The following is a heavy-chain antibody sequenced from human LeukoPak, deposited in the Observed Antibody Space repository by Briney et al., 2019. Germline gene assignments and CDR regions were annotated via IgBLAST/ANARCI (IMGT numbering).Heavy chain of an antibody. V-gene: IGHV3-74*01. CDR3: ARDRATAMFDY. D-gene: IGHD5-18*01. CDR1: GFTFSSCW. CDR2: INSDGSSA. Sequence: GGSLRLSCAASGFTFSSCWMHWVRQAPPQGLVWVSRINSDGSSATYADSVKGRFTISRDNAKNTLYLQMNSLRGEDTAVYYCARDRATAMFDYWAQGTLVTVSS. J-gene: IGHJ4*02.